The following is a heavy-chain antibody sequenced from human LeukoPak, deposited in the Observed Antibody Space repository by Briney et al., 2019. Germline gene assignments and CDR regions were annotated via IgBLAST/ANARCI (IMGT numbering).Heavy chain of an antibody. J-gene: IGHJ4*02. CDR2: IYHSGST. V-gene: IGHV4-38-2*02. Sequence: PSETLSLTCAVSGYSISSGYYWGWIRQPPGKGLEWIGSIYHSGSTYYNPSLKSRVTISVDTSKNQFSLKLSSVTAADTAVYYCAREGLCSGSSCTFDYWGQGTLVTVSS. D-gene: IGHD2-15*01. CDR3: AREGLCSGSSCTFDY. CDR1: GYSISSGYY.